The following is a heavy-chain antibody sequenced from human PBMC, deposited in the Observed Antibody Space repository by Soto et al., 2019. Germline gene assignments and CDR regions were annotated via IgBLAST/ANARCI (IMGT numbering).Heavy chain of an antibody. V-gene: IGHV3-15*01. CDR1: GFTFSNAG. Sequence: GGSLRLSCAASGFTFSNAGMSWVRQAPGKGLEWVGRIKSKTDGGTTDYAAPVKGRFTISRDDSKNTLYLQMNSLKTEDTAVYYCTTDFYGSGSYYPYYGMDVWGQGTTVTVSS. D-gene: IGHD3-10*01. J-gene: IGHJ6*02. CDR2: IKSKTDGGTT. CDR3: TTDFYGSGSYYPYYGMDV.